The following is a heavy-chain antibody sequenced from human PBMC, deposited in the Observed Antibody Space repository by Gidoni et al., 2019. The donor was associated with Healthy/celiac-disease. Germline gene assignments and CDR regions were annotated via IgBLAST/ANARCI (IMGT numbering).Heavy chain of an antibody. CDR1: GFTFSSYS. Sequence: EVQLVESGGGLVKPGGSLRLSCAASGFTFSSYSMNWVRRAPGKGLEWVSSISSSSSYIYYADSVKGRFTISRDNAKNSLYLQMNSLRAEDTAVYYCARASDYSSGWYKLNYWGQGTLVTVSS. CDR2: ISSSSSYI. J-gene: IGHJ4*02. V-gene: IGHV3-21*01. CDR3: ARASDYSSGWYKLNY. D-gene: IGHD6-19*01.